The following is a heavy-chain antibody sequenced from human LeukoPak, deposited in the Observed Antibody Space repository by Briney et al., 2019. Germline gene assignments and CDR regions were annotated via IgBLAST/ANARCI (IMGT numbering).Heavy chain of an antibody. Sequence: GRSLRLSCAASGFTFSSYGMHRVRQGPGKGLEWVAVISPDGSGKFYVDSVKGRFTISRDNPMNTLFLQMNSLRGDDTAVYYCAKERGAFSAYDYWGQGTLVTVSS. D-gene: IGHD6-19*01. CDR3: AKERGAFSAYDY. CDR2: ISPDGSGK. J-gene: IGHJ4*02. V-gene: IGHV3-30*18. CDR1: GFTFSSYG.